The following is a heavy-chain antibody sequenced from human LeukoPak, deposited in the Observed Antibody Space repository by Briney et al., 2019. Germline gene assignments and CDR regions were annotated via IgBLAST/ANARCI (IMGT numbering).Heavy chain of an antibody. CDR1: GGTFSSYA. V-gene: IGHV1-69*05. D-gene: IGHD3-10*01. J-gene: IGHJ5*02. CDR2: IIPIFGTA. Sequence: SVKVSCKASGGTFSSYAISWVRQAPGQGLEWMGGIIPIFGTANYAQKFQGRVTITTDESTSTAYMELSSLRSEDTAVYYCARDYYGSGSSLEPWGQGTLVTVSS. CDR3: ARDYYGSGSSLEP.